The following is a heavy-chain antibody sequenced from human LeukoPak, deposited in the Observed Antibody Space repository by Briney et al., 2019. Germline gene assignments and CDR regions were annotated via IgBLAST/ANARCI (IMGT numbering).Heavy chain of an antibody. V-gene: IGHV1-2*02. CDR3: ARVYSSSWYFVFDI. CDR2: INPNSGGT. CDR1: GYTFTGDY. Sequence: ASVKVSCKASGYTFTGDYMHWVRQAPGQGLEWMGWINPNSGGTNYAQKFQGRVTMTRDTSISTAYMELSRLRSDDTAVYYCARVYSSSWYFVFDIWGQGTMVTVSS. D-gene: IGHD6-13*01. J-gene: IGHJ3*02.